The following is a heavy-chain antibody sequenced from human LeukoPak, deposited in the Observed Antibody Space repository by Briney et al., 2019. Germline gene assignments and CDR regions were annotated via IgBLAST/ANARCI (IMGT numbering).Heavy chain of an antibody. CDR2: IYHSGST. CDR1: GGSISSGGYY. Sequence: PSETLSLTCTVSGGSISSGGYYWSWIRQHPGKGLEWIGYIYHSGSTYYNPSLKSRVTISVDTSKNQFSLKLSSVTAADTAVYYCARDREPNWYFDLWGRGTLVTVSS. V-gene: IGHV4-31*03. J-gene: IGHJ2*01. CDR3: ARDREPNWYFDL.